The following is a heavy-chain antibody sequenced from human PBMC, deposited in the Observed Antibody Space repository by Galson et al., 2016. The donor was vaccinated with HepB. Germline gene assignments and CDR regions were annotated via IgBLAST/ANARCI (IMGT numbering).Heavy chain of an antibody. CDR3: ARHDSAIFHH. CDR1: GFTFSTYG. J-gene: IGHJ1*01. Sequence: LRLSCAASGFTFSTYGMSWVRQAPGKGLEWIGYVSHSGDTSYNPSLKSRVTMSVDTSKNQFSLNLSSVTAADSAVYYCARHDSAIFHHWGPGTLVTVSS. V-gene: IGHV4-59*08. CDR2: VSHSGDT. D-gene: IGHD2-21*02.